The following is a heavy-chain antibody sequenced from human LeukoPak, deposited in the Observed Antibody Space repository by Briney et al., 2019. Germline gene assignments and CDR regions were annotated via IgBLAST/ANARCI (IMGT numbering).Heavy chain of an antibody. CDR2: IYYSGST. D-gene: IGHD1-26*01. J-gene: IGHJ4*02. Sequence: SETLSLTCTVSGGSISSYYWSWIRQPPGKGLEWIGYIYYSGSTNYNPSLKSRVTISVDTSKNQFSLKLSSVTAADTAVYYCASGEWELPNFDYWGQGTLVTVSS. CDR3: ASGEWELPNFDY. V-gene: IGHV4-59*01. CDR1: GGSISSYY.